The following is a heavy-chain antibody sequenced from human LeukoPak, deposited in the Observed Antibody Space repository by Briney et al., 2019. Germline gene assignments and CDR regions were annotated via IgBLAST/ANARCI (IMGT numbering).Heavy chain of an antibody. J-gene: IGHJ4*02. Sequence: GASVKVSCKASGYTFTRYDLNWVRQATGQGLAWMGWMNPNSGNTGYAQKFQGRVTMTRNTSISTAYMELSSLRSEDTAVYYCATATPSTGYSSSTGFDYWGQGTLVTVSS. CDR1: GYTFTRYD. V-gene: IGHV1-8*01. CDR3: ATATPSTGYSSSTGFDY. CDR2: MNPNSGNT. D-gene: IGHD6-13*01.